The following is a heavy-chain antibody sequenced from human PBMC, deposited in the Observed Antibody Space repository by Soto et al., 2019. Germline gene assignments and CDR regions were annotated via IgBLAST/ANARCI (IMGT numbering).Heavy chain of an antibody. V-gene: IGHV1-69*13. CDR3: ARLPSVVVTAPFDY. J-gene: IGHJ4*01. CDR1: GGTFSSYA. D-gene: IGHD2-21*02. Sequence: SVKVSCKASGGTFSSYAISWVRQAPGQGLEWMGGIIPIFGTANYAQKFQGRVTITADESTSTAYMELSSLRSEDTAVYYCARLPSVVVTAPFDYWGQGTLVTVSS. CDR2: IIPIFGTA.